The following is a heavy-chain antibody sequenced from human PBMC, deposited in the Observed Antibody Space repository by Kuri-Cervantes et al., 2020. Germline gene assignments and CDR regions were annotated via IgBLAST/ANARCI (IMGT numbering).Heavy chain of an antibody. CDR1: GFTFSSYA. CDR2: LSAGGGST. CDR3: AVAGYSAYEGFDY. Sequence: GESLKISCAASGFTFSSYAMSWVRQAPGKGLEWVSALSAGGGSTYYADSAKGRFTISRDNSKNTLYLHMNSLRREDTALYYCAVAGYSAYEGFDYWGQGILVTVSS. J-gene: IGHJ4*02. V-gene: IGHV3-23*01. D-gene: IGHD5-12*01.